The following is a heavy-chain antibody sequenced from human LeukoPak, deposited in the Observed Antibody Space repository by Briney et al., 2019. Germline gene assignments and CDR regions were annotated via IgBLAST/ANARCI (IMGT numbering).Heavy chain of an antibody. J-gene: IGHJ4*02. V-gene: IGHV5-51*01. CDR3: ARHASVVVVPAAMGEDY. D-gene: IGHD2-2*01. CDR1: GYSFTSYW. CDR2: IYPGDSDT. Sequence: AGESLKISCKGSGYSFTSYWIGWVRQMPGKGLEWMGIIYPGDSDTRYSPSFQGQVTISADKSISTAYLQRGSLKASDTAMYYCARHASVVVVPAAMGEDYWGQGTLVTVSS.